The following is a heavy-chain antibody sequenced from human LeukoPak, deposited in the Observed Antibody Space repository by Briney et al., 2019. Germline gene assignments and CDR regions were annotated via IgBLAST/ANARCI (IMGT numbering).Heavy chain of an antibody. V-gene: IGHV1-69*05. CDR2: IIPIFGTA. CDR3: AREGYSSSSWSGFDY. CDR1: GGTFNSYA. Sequence: GSSVKVSCKASGGTFNSYAISWVRQAPGQGLEWMGGIIPIFGTANYAQKFQGRVTITTDESTSTAYMELSSLRSEDTAVYYCAREGYSSSSWSGFDYWGQGTLVTVSS. J-gene: IGHJ4*02. D-gene: IGHD6-6*01.